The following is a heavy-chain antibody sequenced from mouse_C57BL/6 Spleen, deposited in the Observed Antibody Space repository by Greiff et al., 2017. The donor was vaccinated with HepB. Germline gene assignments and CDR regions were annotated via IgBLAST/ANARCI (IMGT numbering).Heavy chain of an antibody. CDR1: GYAFSSYW. CDR3: ARYDYSNWYFDV. V-gene: IGHV1-80*01. J-gene: IGHJ1*03. D-gene: IGHD2-5*01. CDR2: IYPGDGDT. Sequence: QVQLQQSGAELVKPGASVKISCKASGYAFSSYWMNWVKQRPGKGLEWIGQIYPGDGDTNYNGKFKGKATLTADKSASTAYMQLSSLTSEDSAVYFCARYDYSNWYFDVGGTGTTVTVSS.